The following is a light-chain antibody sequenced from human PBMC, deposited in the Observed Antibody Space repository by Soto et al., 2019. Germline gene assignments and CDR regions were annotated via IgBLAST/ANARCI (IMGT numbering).Light chain of an antibody. CDR1: RTVSTN. CDR2: YTS. Sequence: DIVMTQSPATLSVSPGERVTLSCRASRTVSTNLAWYQQKPGQAPRLLIYYTSTRATGIPARFSGSGSDKAFSLTISSLQSEDSAVYYCQQYNNWPPGATFGPGTKVEIK. CDR3: QQYNNWPPGAT. J-gene: IGKJ3*01. V-gene: IGKV3-15*01.